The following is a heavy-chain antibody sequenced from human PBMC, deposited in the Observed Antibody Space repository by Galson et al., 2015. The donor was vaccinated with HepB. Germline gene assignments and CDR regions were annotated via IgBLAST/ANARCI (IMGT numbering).Heavy chain of an antibody. CDR2: IWYDGSDK. CDR1: GFTFRNYG. J-gene: IGHJ4*02. CDR3: AREAVSGGGAGSFDY. V-gene: IGHV3-33*01. D-gene: IGHD1-26*01. Sequence: SLRLSCAASGFTFRNYGMHWVRQAPGKGLEWVALIWYDGSDKYYGDSVKGRFTISRDNSKNTLYLEMNSLRAEDTAVYYCAREAVSGGGAGSFDYWGQGTLVTVSS.